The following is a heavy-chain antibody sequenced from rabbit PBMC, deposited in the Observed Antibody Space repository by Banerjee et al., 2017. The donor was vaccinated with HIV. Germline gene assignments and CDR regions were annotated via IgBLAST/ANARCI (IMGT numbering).Heavy chain of an antibody. J-gene: IGHJ3*01. CDR3: ARFRDGDNSGDL. CDR1: GFSFSNKYV. D-gene: IGHD2-1*01. V-gene: IGHV1S45*01. Sequence: QEQLEESGGDLVKPEGSLTLTCTASGFSFSNKYVMCWVRQAPGKGLEWIGYIDPVFAGTYYASWVNGRFTISSHNAQNTLYLQLNSLTAADTATYLCARFRDGDNSGDLWGQGTLV. CDR2: IDPVFAGT.